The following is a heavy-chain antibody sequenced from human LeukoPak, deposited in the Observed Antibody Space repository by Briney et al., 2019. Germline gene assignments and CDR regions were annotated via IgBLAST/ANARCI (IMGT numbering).Heavy chain of an antibody. Sequence: PSPTLSLTCAVYGGSFSGYYWSWTRQPPGKGLEWIGEINYSGRTNYNPPLKSRVTISVDTCKNQFSLELSSVTAADSAVDYCAREGRYDYVWGSYRHPRYFDGWGQATLVTVSA. CDR3: AREGRYDYVWGSYRHPRYFDG. D-gene: IGHD3-16*02. V-gene: IGHV4-34*01. CDR1: GGSFSGYY. J-gene: IGHJ4*02. CDR2: INYSGRT.